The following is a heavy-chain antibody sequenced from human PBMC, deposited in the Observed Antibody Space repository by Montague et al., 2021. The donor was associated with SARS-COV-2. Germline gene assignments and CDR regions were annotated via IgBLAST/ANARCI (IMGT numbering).Heavy chain of an antibody. D-gene: IGHD1-1*01. Sequence: SVKVSCKASGYIFTNYGISWVRQAPVQGLEWMGWISGYNGYTSYXQKFQGRVTVTTGTSTSTVYMELRRLTFDDTAVYYCARDYGIEEARYLDYWGQGTLVGVSA. CDR2: ISGYNGYT. CDR3: ARDYGIEEARYLDY. CDR1: GYIFTNYG. J-gene: IGHJ4*02. V-gene: IGHV1-18*01.